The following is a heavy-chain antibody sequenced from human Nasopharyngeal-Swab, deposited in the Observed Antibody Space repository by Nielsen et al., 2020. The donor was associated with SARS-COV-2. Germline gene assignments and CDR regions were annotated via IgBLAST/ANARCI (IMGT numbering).Heavy chain of an antibody. CDR3: ARDHHYDFRSGYPGLFDP. J-gene: IGHJ5*02. CDR2: ISSSGSTI. Sequence: GEALKISWAASGFTFSSYEMNWVRQAPGKGLEWVSYISSSGSTIYYADSVKGRFTISRDNAKNSLYLQMNSLRAEDTAVYYCARDHHYDFRSGYPGLFDPWGQGTLVTVSS. D-gene: IGHD3-3*01. CDR1: GFTFSSYE. V-gene: IGHV3-48*03.